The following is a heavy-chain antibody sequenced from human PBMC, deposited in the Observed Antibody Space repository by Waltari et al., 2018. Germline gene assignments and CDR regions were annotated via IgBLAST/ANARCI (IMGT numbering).Heavy chain of an antibody. D-gene: IGHD6-19*01. CDR3: ARHIAVARTRGFDY. Sequence: QLQLQESGPGLVKPSETLSLTCAVSGDSVSNVNWWSWVREGPGKGLEWIGEIHHSGGLNYNPSRLVRVTISRDTSKNQRSLEGKSVTVLDSAVYYCARHIAVARTRGFDYWGQGVLVSVSS. CDR1: GDSVSNVNW. V-gene: IGHV4-4*02. J-gene: IGHJ4*02. CDR2: IHHSGGL.